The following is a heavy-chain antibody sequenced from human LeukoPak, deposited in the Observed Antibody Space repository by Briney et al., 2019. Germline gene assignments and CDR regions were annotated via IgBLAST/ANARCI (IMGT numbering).Heavy chain of an antibody. CDR2: ISSSGSTI. CDR3: AELGITMIGGV. V-gene: IGHV3-48*03. CDR1: GFTFSSYE. D-gene: IGHD3-10*02. Sequence: LSGGSLRLSCAASGFTFSSYEMNWVRQAPGKGLEWVSYISSSGSTIYYADSVKGRFTISRDNAKNSLYLQMNCLRAEDTAVYYCAELGITMIGGVWGKGTTVTISS. J-gene: IGHJ6*04.